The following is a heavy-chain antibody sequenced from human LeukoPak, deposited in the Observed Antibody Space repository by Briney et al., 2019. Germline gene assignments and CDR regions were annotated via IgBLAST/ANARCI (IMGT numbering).Heavy chain of an antibody. CDR2: INGIGGST. CDR3: AKGDGIFGELKDWFDP. V-gene: IGHV3-23*01. Sequence: GGSLRLSCAASGLTLSSYGMSWVRQAPGKGLEWVSAINGIGGSTYYADSVKGRFTISRDNSKNTLHLKINSLRAEDTAVFYVAKGDGIFGELKDWFDPWGEGTVDTVSS. D-gene: IGHD3-10*01. J-gene: IGHJ5*02. CDR1: GLTLSSYG.